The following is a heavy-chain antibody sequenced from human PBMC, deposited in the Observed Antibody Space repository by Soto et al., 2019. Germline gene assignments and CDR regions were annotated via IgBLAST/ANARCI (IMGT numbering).Heavy chain of an antibody. CDR2: VRPYNGDT. CDR3: VRRMFYDFWSPYSYFDY. J-gene: IGHJ4*02. Sequence: QVQLLQSGDEVTQPGASVKVSCKTSGYVFTSFGISWVRQAPGQGLEWMGWVRPYNGDTKYAQKFQGRVTMTSVTATISGYMELRGLRFDDTAVYYCVRRMFYDFWSPYSYFDYWGQGTQVTVSS. CDR1: GYVFTSFG. D-gene: IGHD3-3*01. V-gene: IGHV1-18*04.